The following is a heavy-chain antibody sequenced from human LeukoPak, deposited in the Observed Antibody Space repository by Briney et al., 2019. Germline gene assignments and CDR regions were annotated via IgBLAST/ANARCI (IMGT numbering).Heavy chain of an antibody. Sequence: GESLKISCKGSGYSFTSYWISWVRQMPGKGLEWMGSLDPSDSYTYYSPSFQGHVTISADKSISTAYLQWSSLKASDTAMFYCARHYSGTHSDYWGQGTLVTVSS. CDR1: GYSFTSYW. D-gene: IGHD1-26*01. J-gene: IGHJ4*02. V-gene: IGHV5-10-1*01. CDR2: LDPSDSYT. CDR3: ARHYSGTHSDY.